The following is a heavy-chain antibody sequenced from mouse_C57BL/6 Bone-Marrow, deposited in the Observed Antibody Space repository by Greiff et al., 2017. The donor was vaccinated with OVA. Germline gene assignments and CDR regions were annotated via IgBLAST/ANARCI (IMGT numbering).Heavy chain of an antibody. J-gene: IGHJ4*01. CDR3: ARGSYGSSYYAMDY. V-gene: IGHV5-4*01. CDR2: ISDGGSYT. CDR1: GFTFSSYA. D-gene: IGHD1-1*01. Sequence: EVQRVESGGGLVKPGGSLKLSCAASGFTFSSYAMSWVRQTPEKRLEWVATISDGGSYTYYPDNVKGRFTISRDNAKNNLYLQMSHLKSEDTAMYYCARGSYGSSYYAMDYWGQGTSVTVSS.